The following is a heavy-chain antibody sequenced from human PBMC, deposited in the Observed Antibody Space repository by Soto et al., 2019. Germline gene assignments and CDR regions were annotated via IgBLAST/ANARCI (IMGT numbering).Heavy chain of an antibody. CDR3: ARENEQWVAADN. CDR1: GFTFSSYE. CDR2: ISSSGSTI. V-gene: IGHV3-48*03. D-gene: IGHD6-19*01. Sequence: PGGSLRLSCAASGFTFSSYEMNWVRQAPGKGLEWVSYISSSGSTIYYADSVKGRFTISRDNAKNSLYLQMNSLRAEDTDVYYCARENEQWVAADNWGQGTLVTVSS. J-gene: IGHJ4*02.